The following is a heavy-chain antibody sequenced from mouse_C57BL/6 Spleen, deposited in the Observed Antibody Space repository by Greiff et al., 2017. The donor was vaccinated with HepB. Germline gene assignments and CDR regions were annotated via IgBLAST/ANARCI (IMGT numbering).Heavy chain of an antibody. CDR3: ATGSSHWYFDV. V-gene: IGHV5-17*01. Sequence: DVMLVESGGGLVKPGGSLKLSCAASGFTFSDYGMHWVRQAPEKGLEWVAYISSGSSTIYYADTVKGRFTISRDNAKNTLFLQMTSLRSEDTAMYYCATGSSHWYFDVWGTGTTVTVSS. D-gene: IGHD1-1*01. CDR2: ISSGSSTI. CDR1: GFTFSDYG. J-gene: IGHJ1*03.